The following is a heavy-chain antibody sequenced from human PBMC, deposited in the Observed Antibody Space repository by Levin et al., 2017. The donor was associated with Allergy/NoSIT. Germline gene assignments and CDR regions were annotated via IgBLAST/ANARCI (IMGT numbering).Heavy chain of an antibody. V-gene: IGHV3-30*04. CDR2: ILSDGANK. CDR3: ARGDCSGVRCFSSWYFDL. D-gene: IGHD2-15*01. Sequence: LSLTCAASGFTFSSYAMHWVRQAPGKGLEWVAVILSDGANKYYADSVKGRFTISRDNSNNMLFLQMNSLRAEDTAVYYCARGDCSGVRCFSSWYFDLWGRGTLVTVSS. J-gene: IGHJ2*01. CDR1: GFTFSSYA.